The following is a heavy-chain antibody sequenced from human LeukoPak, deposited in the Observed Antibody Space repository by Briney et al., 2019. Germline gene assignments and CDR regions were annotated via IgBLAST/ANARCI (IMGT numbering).Heavy chain of an antibody. Sequence: ASVKVSCKASGYTFTSYYMHWVRQAPGQGLEWMGIINPSGGSTSYAQKFQGRVTMTGDTSTSTVYMELSSLRSEDTAVYYCARAGRTYYYDSSGPTGSYWGQGTLVTVSS. D-gene: IGHD3-22*01. CDR2: INPSGGST. CDR1: GYTFTSYY. J-gene: IGHJ4*02. CDR3: ARAGRTYYYDSSGPTGSY. V-gene: IGHV1-46*01.